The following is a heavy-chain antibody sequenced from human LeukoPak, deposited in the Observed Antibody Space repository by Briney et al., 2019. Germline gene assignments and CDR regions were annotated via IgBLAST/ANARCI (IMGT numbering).Heavy chain of an antibody. V-gene: IGHV4-4*02. CDR2: MYHSGST. CDR3: ARDYGDGWMDY. CDR1: GGSISSNNW. J-gene: IGHJ4*02. Sequence: SETLSLTCLVSGGSISSNNWWSWVRQPPGKGLEWIGEMYHSGSTNYNPSLQSRVTISVDKSKNQFSLKLSSVTAADTAVYYCARDYGDGWMDYWGQGTLVTVSS. D-gene: IGHD5-24*01.